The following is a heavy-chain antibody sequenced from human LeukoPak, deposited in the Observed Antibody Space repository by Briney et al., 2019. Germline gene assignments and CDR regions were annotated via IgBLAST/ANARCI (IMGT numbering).Heavy chain of an antibody. Sequence: ASVKVSCKASGYTFTSYDINWVRQATGQGLEWMGWMNPNSGNTGYAQKFQGRVTMTRNTSISTAYMELSSLRSEDTAVDYCARGGDIVGVPAADFDYWGQGTLVTVSS. D-gene: IGHD2-2*01. CDR3: ARGGDIVGVPAADFDY. J-gene: IGHJ4*02. CDR2: MNPNSGNT. V-gene: IGHV1-8*01. CDR1: GYTFTSYD.